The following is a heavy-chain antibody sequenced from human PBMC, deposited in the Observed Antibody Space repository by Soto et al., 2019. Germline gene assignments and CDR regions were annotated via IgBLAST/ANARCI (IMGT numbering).Heavy chain of an antibody. CDR2: ISGSGGST. D-gene: IGHD4-4*01. V-gene: IGHV3-23*01. CDR3: AKDKGYSKPRNWFAP. Sequence: PGGSLRLSCAASGFTFSSYAMGWVRQAPGKGLEWVSAISGSGGSTYYADSVKGRFTISRDNSKNTLYLQMNSLRAEDTAVYYCAKDKGYSKPRNWFAPWGQGTLVTVSS. J-gene: IGHJ5*02. CDR1: GFTFSSYA.